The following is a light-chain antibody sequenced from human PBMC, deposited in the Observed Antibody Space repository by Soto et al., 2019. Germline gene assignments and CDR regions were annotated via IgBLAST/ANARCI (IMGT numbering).Light chain of an antibody. J-gene: IGLJ2*01. Sequence: SYELTQPPSVSVSPGQTARITCSGDALPKQYAYWYQQKPGQAPVLVIYKDSERPSGIPERFSGSSSGTTVTLTISGVQAEDEADYYCQSADSSGTYPWVVFGGGTKVTVL. CDR1: ALPKQY. CDR2: KDS. V-gene: IGLV3-25*03. CDR3: QSADSSGTYPWVV.